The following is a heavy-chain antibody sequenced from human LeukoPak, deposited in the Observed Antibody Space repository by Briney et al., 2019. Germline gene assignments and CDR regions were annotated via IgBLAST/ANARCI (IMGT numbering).Heavy chain of an antibody. D-gene: IGHD3/OR15-3a*01. J-gene: IGHJ6*03. Sequence: GASVKVSCKASGYTFTSYDINWVRQATGQGLEWMGWMNPNSGNTGYAQKFQGRVTMTKNTSTTTAYMELSSLRSEDTGVYYCARALSWTTESYYYMDVWGKGTTVTVSS. CDR1: GYTFTSYD. CDR2: MNPNSGNT. V-gene: IGHV1-8*01. CDR3: ARALSWTTESYYYMDV.